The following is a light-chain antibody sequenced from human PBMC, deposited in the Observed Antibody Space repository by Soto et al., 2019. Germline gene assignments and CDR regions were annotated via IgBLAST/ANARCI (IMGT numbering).Light chain of an antibody. CDR2: RAS. CDR1: QSVSSSY. V-gene: IGKV3-20*01. Sequence: EIVLTQSPGTLSLSPGERATLSCRASQSVSSSYLAWYQQKPGQTPKVLIYRASTRATGIPARFSGSGSGTEFTLTISSLQPEDFATYYCQQFNNYPLTFGGGTKVDIK. CDR3: QQFNNYPLT. J-gene: IGKJ4*01.